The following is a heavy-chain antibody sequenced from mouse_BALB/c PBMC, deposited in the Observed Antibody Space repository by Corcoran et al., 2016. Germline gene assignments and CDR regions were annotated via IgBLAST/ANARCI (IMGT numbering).Heavy chain of an antibody. Sequence: EVQLQQSGAELVRPGALVKLSCKASGFNIKDYYMHWVKQRPEQGLEWLGWIDPENGNTIYDPKFQGKASITADTSSNTAYLKLSSLTSEDTAVYYCARNGNFDYWGQGTTLTVSS. CDR3: ARNGNFDY. D-gene: IGHD2-1*01. CDR1: GFNIKDYY. V-gene: IGHV14-1*02. CDR2: IDPENGNT. J-gene: IGHJ2*01.